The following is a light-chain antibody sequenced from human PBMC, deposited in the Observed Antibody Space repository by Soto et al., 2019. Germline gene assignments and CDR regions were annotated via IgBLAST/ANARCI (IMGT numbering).Light chain of an antibody. CDR2: GAS. CDR3: QQYDNWPLT. Sequence: EVVMTQSTATLSVSQGERATLSCRTSQSVRDNLAWYQQKPGQAPRLLVYGASTRATGIPARFSGSGSGTEFTLTISSLQSEDFAVYYWQQYDNWPLTFGGGTKVEIK. CDR1: QSVRDN. V-gene: IGKV3-15*01. J-gene: IGKJ4*01.